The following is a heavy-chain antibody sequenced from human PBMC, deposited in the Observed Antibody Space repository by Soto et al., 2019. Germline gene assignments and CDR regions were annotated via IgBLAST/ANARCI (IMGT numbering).Heavy chain of an antibody. Sequence: ASVKVSCKASGYTFTTYAMHWVRQAPGQRLEWMGWINAGNGNTKYSQKFQGRITITRDTSASTAYMELSSLRSEDTAVYFCAREYNSGYSLGWFDPWGQEPWSPSPQ. J-gene: IGHJ5*02. V-gene: IGHV1-3*01. CDR2: INAGNGNT. CDR3: AREYNSGYSLGWFDP. D-gene: IGHD6-19*01. CDR1: GYTFTTYA.